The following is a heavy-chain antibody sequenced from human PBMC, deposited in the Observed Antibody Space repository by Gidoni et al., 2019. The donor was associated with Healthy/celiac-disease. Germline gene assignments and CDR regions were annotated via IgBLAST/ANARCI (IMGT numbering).Heavy chain of an antibody. CDR3: ARGPTTSDYRDYFDY. CDR2: IWYDGSNK. D-gene: IGHD4-4*01. J-gene: IGHJ4*02. CDR1: GFSFSSYG. V-gene: IGHV3-33*01. Sequence: QVQLVESGGGVVQPGRSLRLSCAASGFSFSSYGMHWVRQAPVKGLEWVAVIWYDGSNKYYADSVKGRFTISRDNSKNTLYLQMNSLRAEYTAVYYCARGPTTSDYRDYFDYWGQGTLVTVSS.